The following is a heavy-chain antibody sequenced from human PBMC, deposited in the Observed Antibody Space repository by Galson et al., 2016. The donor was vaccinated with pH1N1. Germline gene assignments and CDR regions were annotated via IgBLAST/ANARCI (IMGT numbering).Heavy chain of an antibody. V-gene: IGHV3-7*01. D-gene: IGHD2-8*02. CDR3: ARDSGGNLDY. CDR2: IKQGGSDK. J-gene: IGHJ4*02. CDR1: GFTFSSYG. Sequence: LRLSCAASGFTFSSYGLHWVRQAPGKGLEWVANIKQGGSDKNYVDSVKGRFTISRDNAKNSLFLQVNSLRVEDTAVYYCARDSGGNLDYWGQGILVTVSS.